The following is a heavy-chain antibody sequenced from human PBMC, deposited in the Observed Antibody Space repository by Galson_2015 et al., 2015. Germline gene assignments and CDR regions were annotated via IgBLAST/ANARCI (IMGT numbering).Heavy chain of an antibody. J-gene: IGHJ4*02. V-gene: IGHV4-31*01. CDR1: GGSISRGGYY. CDR2: IYYSGST. CDR3: ARDRGWLFDY. D-gene: IGHD3-10*01. Sequence: TLSLSCTVSGGSISRGGYYWSWVRPNPGTGLEWFGYIYYSGSTYYNPSLKSLVTISVDTSKNQFSQKLISVPAADTAGYYSARDRGWLFDYWGQGTLVTVSS.